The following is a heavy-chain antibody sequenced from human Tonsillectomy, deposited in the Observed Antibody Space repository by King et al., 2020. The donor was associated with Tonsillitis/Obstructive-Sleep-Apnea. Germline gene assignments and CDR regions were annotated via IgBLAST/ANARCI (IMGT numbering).Heavy chain of an antibody. CDR3: ARVLDYYDSSGYRAFDI. CDR1: GFTFSSFW. Sequence: VQLVESGGGLVQPGGSLRLSCAASGFTFSSFWMSWVRQAPGKGLEWVANIKEDGSEKYYVDPVKGRFTISRDNAKNSLYLQMNSLRAEDTAVYYCARVLDYYDSSGYRAFDIWGQGTMVTVSS. CDR2: IKEDGSEK. J-gene: IGHJ3*02. D-gene: IGHD3-22*01. V-gene: IGHV3-7*03.